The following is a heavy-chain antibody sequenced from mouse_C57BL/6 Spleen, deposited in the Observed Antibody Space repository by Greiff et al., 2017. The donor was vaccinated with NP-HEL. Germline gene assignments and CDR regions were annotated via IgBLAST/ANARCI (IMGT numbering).Heavy chain of an antibody. Sequence: QVQLQQPGAELVKPGASVKLSCKASGYTFTSYWMQWVKQRPGQGLEWIGEIDPSDSYTNYNQKFKGKATLTVDTSSSTAYMQLSSLTSEDSAVYYCGSYGSSPWFAYWGQGTLVTVSA. J-gene: IGHJ3*01. CDR2: IDPSDSYT. D-gene: IGHD1-1*01. CDR3: GSYGSSPWFAY. CDR1: GYTFTSYW. V-gene: IGHV1-50*01.